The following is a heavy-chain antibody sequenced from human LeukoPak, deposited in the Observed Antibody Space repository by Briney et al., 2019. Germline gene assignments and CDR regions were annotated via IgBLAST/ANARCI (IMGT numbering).Heavy chain of an antibody. CDR2: IKQDGNEK. Sequence: GGSLRLFCAASGFTFSRYWMSWVRQAPGKGLEWVANIKQDGNEKYYVDSVKGRFTISRDNAKNSLYLQMNSLRAEDTAVYYCARGGGYDFWRGYYYYHYMDVWGKGTTVTVSS. D-gene: IGHD3-3*01. CDR3: ARGGGYDFWRGYYYYHYMDV. V-gene: IGHV3-7*04. CDR1: GFTFSRYW. J-gene: IGHJ6*03.